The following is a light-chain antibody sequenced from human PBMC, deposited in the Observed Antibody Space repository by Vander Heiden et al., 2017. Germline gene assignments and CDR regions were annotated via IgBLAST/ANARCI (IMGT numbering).Light chain of an antibody. V-gene: IGLV2-14*03. CDR2: DVS. CDR3: CSYANSNTWV. Sequence: QSALTQPASVSGSPGQSTTMSCTGTSSDVGGYNYVSWYQQHPGKAPKLMIYDVSNRPAGVSNRFSGSRSGNTASLTISGLQAEDEADYYCCSYANSNTWVFGGGTKLSVL. CDR1: SSDVGGYNY. J-gene: IGLJ3*02.